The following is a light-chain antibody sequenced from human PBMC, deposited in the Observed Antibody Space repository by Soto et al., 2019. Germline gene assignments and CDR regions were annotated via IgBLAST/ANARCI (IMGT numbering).Light chain of an antibody. CDR3: LSNKSRGTYV. V-gene: IGLV2-14*01. CDR2: EVS. J-gene: IGLJ1*01. Sequence: QSVLTQPASVSGSPGQSITISCTGTSSDVGNYKYVSWYQQHPGKAPKLMIYEVSNRPSGVSNRFSGSKSGNTASLTISGLQAEEENYYYCLSNKSRGTYVFGTGTKVTVL. CDR1: SSDVGNYKY.